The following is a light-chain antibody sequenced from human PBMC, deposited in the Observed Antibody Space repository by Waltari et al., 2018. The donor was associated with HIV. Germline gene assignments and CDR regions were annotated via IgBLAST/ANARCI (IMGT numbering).Light chain of an antibody. V-gene: IGLV1-44*01. CDR2: PNN. J-gene: IGLJ2*01. CDR3: AAWDDSLNGVV. CDR1: SSNIGSNT. Sequence: QSVLAQPPSASGTPGQRVTISCSGSSSNIGSNTVNWYQQLPGTAPKLLSYPNNQRPSGVPDRFAGSKSGTSASLAISGLQSEDEADYYCAAWDDSLNGVVFGGGTKLTVL.